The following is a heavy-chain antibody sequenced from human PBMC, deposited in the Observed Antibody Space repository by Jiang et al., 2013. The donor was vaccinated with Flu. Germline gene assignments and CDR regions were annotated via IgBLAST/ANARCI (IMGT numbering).Heavy chain of an antibody. Sequence: GPGLVKPSGTPSLICSVSGGSINDYYWSWIRRPPGKGLEWIGYIYYSGNTKYNPSLKSRVTISVDTSKNQFSLELRSVTAADTAIYYCARQKLRYYDSNALSWFDPWGQGALVTVSS. J-gene: IGHJ5*02. CDR2: IYYSGNT. V-gene: IGHV4-59*01. CDR3: ARQKLRYYDSNALSWFDP. D-gene: IGHD3-22*01. CDR1: GGSINDYY.